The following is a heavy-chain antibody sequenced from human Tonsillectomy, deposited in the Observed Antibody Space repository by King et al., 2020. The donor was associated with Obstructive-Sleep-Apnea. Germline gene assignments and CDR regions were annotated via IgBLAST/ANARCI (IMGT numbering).Heavy chain of an antibody. V-gene: IGHV1-18*01. Sequence: VQLVESGAEVKKPGASVKGSCKASGYTFTNYGITRVRQAPGQGPDWMGWISAYNGKTNYEQKLQGRVTITTDTSTRTAYMGMRGLRSDDTAVYYCARVGGGYNLDFYYGMDVWGQGTTVTVSS. CDR2: ISAYNGKT. CDR1: GYTFTNYG. J-gene: IGHJ6*02. D-gene: IGHD5-24*01. CDR3: ARVGGGYNLDFYYGMDV.